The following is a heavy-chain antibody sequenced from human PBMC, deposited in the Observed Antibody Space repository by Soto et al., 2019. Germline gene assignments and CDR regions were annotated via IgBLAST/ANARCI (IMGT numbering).Heavy chain of an antibody. V-gene: IGHV3-23*01. CDR3: GKNQGVELVPLATVDWFDP. CDR2: ISGSGFKK. J-gene: IGHJ5*02. D-gene: IGHD1-26*01. CDR1: GFIFENFG. Sequence: GGSLRLSCAASGFIFENFGMSWVRQAPGKGLEWISSISGSGFKKYYADSVKGRFTISRDNSKSTVYLELNNLSAEDTAVYHSGKNQGVELVPLATVDWFDPWGQGSVVTVSS.